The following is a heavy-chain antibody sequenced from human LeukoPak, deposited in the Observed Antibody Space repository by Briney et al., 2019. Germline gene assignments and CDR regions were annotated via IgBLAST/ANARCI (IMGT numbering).Heavy chain of an antibody. CDR3: ATIKRGSIYGYFDF. Sequence: SETLSLTCTVSGGSISIHSWSWIRQPPGKGLGWNGYVFDSERTKDNPSPKSRATLSADTSKNQFSLSLTSVTAADSAVYYCATIKRGSIYGYFDFWGQGVLVTVSS. J-gene: IGHJ4*02. V-gene: IGHV4-59*11. D-gene: IGHD5-18*01. CDR1: GGSISIHS. CDR2: VFDSERT.